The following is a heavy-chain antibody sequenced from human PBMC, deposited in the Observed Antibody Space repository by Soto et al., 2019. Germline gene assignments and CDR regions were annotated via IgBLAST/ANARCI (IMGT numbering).Heavy chain of an antibody. J-gene: IGHJ4*02. Sequence: SETLSLTCTVSGGSISSYYWSWIRQPPGKGLEWIGYIYYSGSTNYNPSLKSRVTISVDTSKNQFSLKLSSVTAADTAVYYCARGVDIVVVQAAFIDYWGQGTLVTVSS. V-gene: IGHV4-59*12. CDR3: ARGVDIVVVQAAFIDY. CDR2: IYYSGST. D-gene: IGHD2-2*01. CDR1: GGSISSYY.